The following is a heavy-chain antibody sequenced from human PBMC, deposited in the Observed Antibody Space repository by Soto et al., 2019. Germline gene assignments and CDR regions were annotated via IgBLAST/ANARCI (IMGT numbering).Heavy chain of an antibody. CDR3: AKVMREWELILDY. CDR1: GFTFSSYA. CDR2: ISGSGGST. V-gene: IGHV3-23*01. J-gene: IGHJ4*02. Sequence: EVQLLESGGGLVQPGGSLRLSCAASGFTFSSYAMSWVRQAPGKGLEWVSAISGSGGSTYYADSVKGRFTISRDNSKSTLYLQMNSLRAEDTAVYYCAKVMREWELILDYWGQGTLVTVSS. D-gene: IGHD1-26*01.